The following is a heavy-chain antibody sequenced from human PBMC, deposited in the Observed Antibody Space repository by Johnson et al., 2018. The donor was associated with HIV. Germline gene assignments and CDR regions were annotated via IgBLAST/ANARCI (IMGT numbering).Heavy chain of an antibody. CDR2: ISYDGSNK. CDR1: GFTFSSYA. V-gene: IGHV3-30-3*01. CDR3: AKAPGTGGWGASDI. Sequence: QVQLVESGGGVVQPGRSLRLSCSASGFTFSSYAMHWVRQAPGKGLEWVAVISYDGSNKYYADSVKGRFTISRDSSKNMLYLQMNSLRTEDTALYYCAKAPGTGGWGASDIWGRGTMGTVSS. D-gene: IGHD1-14*01. J-gene: IGHJ3*02.